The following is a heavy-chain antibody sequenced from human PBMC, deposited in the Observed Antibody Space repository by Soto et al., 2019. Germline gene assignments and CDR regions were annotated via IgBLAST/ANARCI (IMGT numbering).Heavy chain of an antibody. V-gene: IGHV3-30*03. CDR1: GFTFGNYG. D-gene: IGHD3-22*01. Sequence: SLRLSCTGSGFTFGNYGMHWVRQAPGKGLEWVASTSYDGNNKYYADSLKGRFTISRDNSKNQFSLKLSSVTAADTAVYYCARSRRSSGYRPLPEFDYWGQGTLVTVSS. CDR2: TSYDGNNK. CDR3: ARSRRSSGYRPLPEFDY. J-gene: IGHJ4*02.